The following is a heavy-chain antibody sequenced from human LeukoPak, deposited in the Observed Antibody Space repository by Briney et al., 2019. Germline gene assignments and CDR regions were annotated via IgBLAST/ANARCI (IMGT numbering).Heavy chain of an antibody. CDR3: AKGGSAQRNFDY. CDR2: ITGSGGT. J-gene: IGHJ4*02. D-gene: IGHD2-15*01. CDR1: GFTFSTNA. V-gene: IGHV3-23*01. Sequence: GGSLRLSCAGSGFTFSTNAMSWVRQAPGKGLERVSTITGSGGTYYADSVKGRFAISRDNSKNTLYLQMNSLRAEDTAVYYCAKGGSAQRNFDYWGQETLVTVSS.